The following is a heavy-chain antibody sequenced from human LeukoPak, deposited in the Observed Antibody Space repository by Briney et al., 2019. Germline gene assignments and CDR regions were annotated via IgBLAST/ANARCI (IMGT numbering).Heavy chain of an antibody. CDR3: AKVVVVVAAPHDAFDI. V-gene: IGHV3-48*01. Sequence: GGSLRLSCAASGFTFSSYSMNWVRQAPGKGLEWVSYISSSSSTIYYADSVKGRFTISRDNSKNTLYLQMNSLRAEDTAVYYCAKVVVVVAAPHDAFDIWGQGTMVTVSS. D-gene: IGHD2-15*01. CDR2: ISSSSSTI. CDR1: GFTFSSYS. J-gene: IGHJ3*02.